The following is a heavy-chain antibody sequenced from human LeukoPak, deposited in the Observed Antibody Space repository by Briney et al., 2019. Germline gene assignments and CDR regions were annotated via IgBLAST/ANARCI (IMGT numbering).Heavy chain of an antibody. D-gene: IGHD2-2*01. Sequence: SETLSLTCTVSGGSISGSSYYWGWIRQPPGKGLEWIGNIYYSGSTYYNPSLKSRVTISVDTSKNQFSLKLSSVTAADTAVYYCARAFIPYCSSTSCYFSDYYYYMDVWGKGTTVTISS. CDR3: ARAFIPYCSSTSCYFSDYYYYMDV. CDR1: GGSISGSSYY. CDR2: IYYSGST. V-gene: IGHV4-39*07. J-gene: IGHJ6*03.